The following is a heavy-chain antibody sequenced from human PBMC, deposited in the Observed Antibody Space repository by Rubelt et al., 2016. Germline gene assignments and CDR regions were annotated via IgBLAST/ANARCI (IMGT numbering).Heavy chain of an antibody. D-gene: IGHD4-23*01. J-gene: IGHJ5*02. V-gene: IGHV5-10-1*01. CDR2: IDPSDSYT. CDR3: ARHAGDGGNSEDWFDP. CDR1: GYSFTSYW. Sequence: EVQLVQSGAEVKKPGESLRISCKGSGYSFTSYWISWVRQMPGKGLEWMWRIDPSDSYTNYSPSFQGHVTISADKSISTAYLQWSSLQASDTAMYYCARHAGDGGNSEDWFDPWGQGTLVTVSS.